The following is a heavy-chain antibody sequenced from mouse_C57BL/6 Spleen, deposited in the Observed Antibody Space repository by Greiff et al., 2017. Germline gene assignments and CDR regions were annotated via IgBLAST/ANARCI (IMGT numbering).Heavy chain of an antibody. Sequence: EVKLMESGGGLVKPGGSLKLSCAASGFTFSDYGMHWVRQAPEKGLEWVAYISSGSSTIYYADTVKGRFTISRDNAKNTLFLQMTSLRSEDTAMYYCARGYRDLYYAMDYWGQGTSVTVSS. CDR3: ARGYRDLYYAMDY. J-gene: IGHJ4*01. CDR2: ISSGSSTI. V-gene: IGHV5-17*01. CDR1: GFTFSDYG.